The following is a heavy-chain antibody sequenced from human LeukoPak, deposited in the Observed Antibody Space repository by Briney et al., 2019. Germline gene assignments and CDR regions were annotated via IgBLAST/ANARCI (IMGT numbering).Heavy chain of an antibody. CDR3: ARGDYGGNPDD. V-gene: IGHV1-18*01. Sequence: ASAKVSCKASGYTFTTYGITWVRQAPGQGLEWMGWISGYNGNTIYAQKLQGRVTITTDTSTSTAYMGLRSLRTDDPAVYYCARGDYGGNPDDWGQGTLVTVSS. J-gene: IGHJ4*02. D-gene: IGHD4-23*01. CDR2: ISGYNGNT. CDR1: GYTFTTYG.